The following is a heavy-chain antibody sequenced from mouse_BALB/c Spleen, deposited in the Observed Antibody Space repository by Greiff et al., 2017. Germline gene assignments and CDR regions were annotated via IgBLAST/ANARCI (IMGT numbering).Heavy chain of an antibody. Sequence: DVKLVESGPGLVKPSQSLSLTCTVTGYSITSDYAWNWIRQFPGNKLEWMGYISYSGSTSYNPSLKSRISITRDTSKNQFFLQLNSVTTEDTATYYCAREVRYAMDYWGQGTSVTVSS. CDR3: AREVRYAMDY. CDR1: GYSITSDYA. V-gene: IGHV3-2*02. J-gene: IGHJ4*01. D-gene: IGHD2-14*01. CDR2: ISYSGST.